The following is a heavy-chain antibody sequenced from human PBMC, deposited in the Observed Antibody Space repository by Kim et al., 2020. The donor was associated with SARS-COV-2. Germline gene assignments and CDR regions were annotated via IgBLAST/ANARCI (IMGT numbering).Heavy chain of an antibody. V-gene: IGHV4-39*01. Sequence: YYTPALKIRVTISVDTSKNQFSLKLSSVTAADTAVYYCARLELLVYAFDIWGQGTMVTVSS. D-gene: IGHD1-26*01. CDR3: ARLELLVYAFDI. J-gene: IGHJ3*02.